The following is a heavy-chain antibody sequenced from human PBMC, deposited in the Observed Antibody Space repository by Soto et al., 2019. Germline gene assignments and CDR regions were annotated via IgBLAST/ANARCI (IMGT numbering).Heavy chain of an antibody. J-gene: IGHJ4*02. V-gene: IGHV3-23*01. D-gene: IGHD2-15*01. Sequence: EVQLWESGGGLVQPGGSLRLSCAASGFTFTSYAMSWVRQAPGKGLEWVSAISGSGAVTYYADSVKGRFTISRDISKNTLYLQMNSLRAEDTAVYYCAKPLAYCSGGSCLLFDYWGQGTLVTVSS. CDR2: ISGSGAVT. CDR3: AKPLAYCSGGSCLLFDY. CDR1: GFTFTSYA.